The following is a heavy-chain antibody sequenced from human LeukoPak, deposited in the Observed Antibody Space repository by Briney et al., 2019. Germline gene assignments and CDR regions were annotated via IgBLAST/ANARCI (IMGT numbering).Heavy chain of an antibody. J-gene: IGHJ2*01. Sequence: SETLSLTCTVSGGSISSYYWSWIRQPAGKGLEWIGRIYTSGSTNYNPSLKSRVTMSVDTSKNQFSLKLSSVTAADTAVYYCARDGTTVTTFWDYWYFDLWGRGTLVTVSS. V-gene: IGHV4-4*07. CDR2: IYTSGST. CDR1: GGSISSYY. D-gene: IGHD4-11*01. CDR3: ARDGTTVTTFWDYWYFDL.